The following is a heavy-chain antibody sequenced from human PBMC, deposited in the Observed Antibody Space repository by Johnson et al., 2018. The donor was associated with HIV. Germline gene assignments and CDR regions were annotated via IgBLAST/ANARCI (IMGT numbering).Heavy chain of an antibody. V-gene: IGHV3-72*01. CDR2: TTDKLNSYTT. CDR3: ARENYRRRDAFDV. J-gene: IGHJ3*01. D-gene: IGHD1-7*01. Sequence: VQLVESGGGVVQPGMSLRLSCAASGFTFSDYYMDWVRQAPGKGLEWVGRTTDKLNSYTTKYAASVTGRFTISRDDSKKSLYLQINSLRTEDTAVYYCARENYRRRDAFDVWGQGTVVIVSS. CDR1: GFTFSDYY.